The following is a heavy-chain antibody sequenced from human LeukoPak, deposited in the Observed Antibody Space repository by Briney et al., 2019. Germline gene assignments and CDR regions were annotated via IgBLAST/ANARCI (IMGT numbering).Heavy chain of an antibody. CDR2: IRYDGSNK. D-gene: IGHD6-19*01. Sequence: GGSLRLSCAASGFTFSSYGMHWVRQAPGKGLEWVAFIRYDGSNKYYADSVKGRFTISRDNSKNTLYLQMNGLRAEDTAVYYCAKGRISVAGTLDPWGQGTLVTVSS. V-gene: IGHV3-30*02. CDR1: GFTFSSYG. CDR3: AKGRISVAGTLDP. J-gene: IGHJ5*02.